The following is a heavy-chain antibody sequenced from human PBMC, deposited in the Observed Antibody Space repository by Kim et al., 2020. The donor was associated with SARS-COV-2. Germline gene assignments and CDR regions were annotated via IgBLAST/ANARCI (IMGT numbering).Heavy chain of an antibody. CDR2: ISSSGSTI. D-gene: IGHD5-12*01. V-gene: IGHV3-11*04. J-gene: IGHJ4*02. Sequence: GGSLRLSCAASGFTFSDYYMSWIRQAPGKGLEWVSYISSSGSTIYYADSVKGRFTISRDNAKNSLYLQMNSLRAEDTAVYYCASSPRDGYLRSGFDYWGQGTLVTVSS. CDR1: GFTFSDYY. CDR3: ASSPRDGYLRSGFDY.